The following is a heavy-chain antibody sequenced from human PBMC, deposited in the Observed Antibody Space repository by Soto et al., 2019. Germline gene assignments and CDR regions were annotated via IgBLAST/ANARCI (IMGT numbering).Heavy chain of an antibody. Sequence: SETLSLTCTVSGGSISSGGYYWSWIRQHPGKGLEWIGYIYYTGSTYYNPSLKSRVTISVDTSKNQFSLKLSSVTAADTAVYYCARDLWGYCGTDCYPLDVWGQGTTVTVSS. D-gene: IGHD2-21*02. CDR1: GGSISSGGYY. CDR2: IYYTGST. V-gene: IGHV4-31*03. J-gene: IGHJ6*02. CDR3: ARDLWGYCGTDCYPLDV.